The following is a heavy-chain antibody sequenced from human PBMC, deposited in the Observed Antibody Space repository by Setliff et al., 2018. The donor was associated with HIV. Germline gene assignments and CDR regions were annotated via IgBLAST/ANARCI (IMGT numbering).Heavy chain of an antibody. J-gene: IGHJ4*02. CDR2: IYYSGST. D-gene: IGHD3-22*01. Sequence: PSETLSLTCSVSGGSISSSSDYWGWIRQPPGKGLEWIGSIYYSGSTDYNPSLKSRVTISVDPSKNQFSLKMNSVTAADTAVYYCARASYSYDSTGYLYWGQGTLVTVSS. V-gene: IGHV4-39*07. CDR3: ARASYSYDSTGYLY. CDR1: GGSISSSSDY.